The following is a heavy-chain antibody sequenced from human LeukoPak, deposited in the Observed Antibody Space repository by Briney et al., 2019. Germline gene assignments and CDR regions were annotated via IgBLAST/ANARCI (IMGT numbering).Heavy chain of an antibody. CDR2: IYYTGST. CDR1: GGSISHYY. D-gene: IGHD2-21*02. Sequence: SETLSLTCTVSGGSISHYYWNWIRQPPGKGLEWIGYIYYTGSTNYNPSLKSRVTISIDTSENHLSLKLTSLTTADTAVYYCARAYCAGDCYYPYYFDSWGQGTLVTVSS. V-gene: IGHV4-59*01. CDR3: ARAYCAGDCYYPYYFDS. J-gene: IGHJ4*02.